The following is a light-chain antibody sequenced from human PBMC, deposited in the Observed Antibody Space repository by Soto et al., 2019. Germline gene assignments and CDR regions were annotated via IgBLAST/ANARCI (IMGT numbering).Light chain of an antibody. CDR1: SSNIGNNY. CDR2: DDD. V-gene: IGLV1-51*01. CDR3: GAWDNSLGAVV. Sequence: QSVLTQPPSVSAAPGQKVTISCSGSSSNIGNNYVAWYQQFRGTAPKLLIYDDDKPPPGIPDRFSGSKSATSATLGITGLQTGDEADYYFGAWDNSLGAVVFGGGTQLTVL. J-gene: IGLJ2*01.